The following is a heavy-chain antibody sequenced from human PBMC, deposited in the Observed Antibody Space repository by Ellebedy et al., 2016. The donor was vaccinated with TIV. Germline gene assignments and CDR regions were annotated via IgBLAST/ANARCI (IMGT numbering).Heavy chain of an antibody. D-gene: IGHD6-25*01. V-gene: IGHV3-23*01. J-gene: IGHJ5*02. CDR3: ARGGRSSGWFAN. Sequence: GESLKISCEASGFTFSNSALHWVRQAPGKGLEWISYIVTTNNVTYYAESVKGRFTISRDTSKNTLYLQMNSLRAEDSAVYYCARGGRSSGWFANWGQGILVTVSS. CDR1: GFTFSNSA. CDR2: IVTTNNVT.